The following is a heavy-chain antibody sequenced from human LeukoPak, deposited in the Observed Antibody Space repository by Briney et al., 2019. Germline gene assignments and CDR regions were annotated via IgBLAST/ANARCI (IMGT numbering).Heavy chain of an antibody. V-gene: IGHV3-30-3*01. CDR3: ARVERYYDILTGFYKYNWFDP. D-gene: IGHD3-9*01. CDR1: GFTFSTYG. J-gene: IGHJ5*02. CDR2: ISHDGSNK. Sequence: GGSLRLSCAASGFTFSTYGMHWVRQAPGKGLEWVALISHDGSNKYYADSVQGRFTISRDNSKNTLYLQMNSLRAEDTAVYYCARVERYYDILTGFYKYNWFDPWGQGTLVTVSS.